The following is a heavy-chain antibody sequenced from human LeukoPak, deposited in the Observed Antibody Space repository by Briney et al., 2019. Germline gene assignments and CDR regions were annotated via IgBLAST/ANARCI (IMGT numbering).Heavy chain of an antibody. CDR3: ALNWGHDAFDI. CDR2: INPNSGGT. J-gene: IGHJ3*02. V-gene: IGHV1-2*06. D-gene: IGHD7-27*01. CDR1: GYTFTGYY. Sequence: ASVQVSCKASGYTFTGYYMHWVRQAPGQGLEWMGRINPNSGGTNYAQKFQGRVTMTRDTSISTAYMELSRLRSDDTAVYYCALNWGHDAFDIWGQGTMVTVSS.